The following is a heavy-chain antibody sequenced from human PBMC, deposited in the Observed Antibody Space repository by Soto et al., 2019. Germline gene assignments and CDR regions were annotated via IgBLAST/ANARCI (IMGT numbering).Heavy chain of an antibody. CDR1: GGSVSSGSYY. V-gene: IGHV4-61*01. CDR2: IYYTGST. J-gene: IGHJ4*02. D-gene: IGHD3-22*01. CDR3: AREGAYNQDSSGYELDY. Sequence: QVQLQESGPGLVKPSETLSLTCTVSGGSVSSGSYYWSWIRQPPGRGLEWMGYIYYTGSTKYNASLESRITISIDTSNNQFSLKLNSVTAADTAVYYCAREGAYNQDSSGYELDYWGQGTLVIVSS.